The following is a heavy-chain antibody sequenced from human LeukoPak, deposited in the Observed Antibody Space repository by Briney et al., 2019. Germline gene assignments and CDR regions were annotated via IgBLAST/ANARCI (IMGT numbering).Heavy chain of an antibody. J-gene: IGHJ4*02. CDR1: GFTFINAW. CDR2: IKSKTDGGTT. D-gene: IGHD3-22*01. V-gene: IGHV3-15*01. CDR3: TTSLSSGYYIDY. Sequence: GGSLRLSCAASGFTFINAWMTWVRQAPGKGLEWVARIKSKTDGGTTDYAAPVKGRFTISRDDSKNTLYLQMNSLKTEDTAVYYCTTSLSSGYYIDYWGQGTLVTVSS.